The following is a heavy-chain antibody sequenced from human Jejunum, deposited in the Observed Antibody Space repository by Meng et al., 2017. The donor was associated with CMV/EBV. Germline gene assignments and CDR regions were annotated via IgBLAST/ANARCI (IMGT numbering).Heavy chain of an antibody. CDR2: TGTDGET. Sequence: LSCAASGFTFNSYEMHWVRQPTGRGLEWVSGTGTDGETYYADSVKGRFTVSRENAKNSFYLQMNSLTAGDTALCFCVRGSLFSAWGQGTMVTVSS. CDR3: VRGSLFSA. CDR1: GFTFNSYE. D-gene: IGHD3-10*02. J-gene: IGHJ3*01. V-gene: IGHV3-13*01.